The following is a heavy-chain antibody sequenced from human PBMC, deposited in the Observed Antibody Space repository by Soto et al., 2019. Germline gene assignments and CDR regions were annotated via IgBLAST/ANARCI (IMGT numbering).Heavy chain of an antibody. Sequence: QMQLVQSGPEVKKPGTSVKVSCKASGFTFTSSAVQWVRQARGQRLEWIGWIVVGSGNTNYAQKFQERVTITRDMSTSTAYMELSSLRSDDTAVYYCAASWRFGELLFDYWGQGTLVTVSS. CDR2: IVVGSGNT. J-gene: IGHJ4*02. CDR3: AASWRFGELLFDY. V-gene: IGHV1-58*01. CDR1: GFTFTSSA. D-gene: IGHD3-10*01.